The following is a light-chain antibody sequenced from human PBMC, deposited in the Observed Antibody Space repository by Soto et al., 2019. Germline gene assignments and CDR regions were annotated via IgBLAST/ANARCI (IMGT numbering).Light chain of an antibody. CDR1: QSISSY. CDR2: AAS. J-gene: IGKJ1*01. CDR3: QQSYSPRP. V-gene: IGKV1-39*01. Sequence: DIQMTQSPSSLSASVGDRVTITCRASQSISSYLNWYQQKPGKAPKLLIYAASSLQSGVPSRFSGSGSGTDFTLTISSLQPEDFATYYCQQSYSPRPFGQGTKVEIK.